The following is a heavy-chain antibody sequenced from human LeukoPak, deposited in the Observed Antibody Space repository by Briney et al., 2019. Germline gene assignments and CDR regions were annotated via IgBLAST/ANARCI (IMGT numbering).Heavy chain of an antibody. CDR2: IWYDGSDK. CDR1: GFTFSSYG. V-gene: IGHV3-33*06. D-gene: IGHD6-19*01. CDR3: AKDQSGAVAGTDY. Sequence: GGSLRLSCAASGFTFSSYGMHWVRQAPGKGLEWVAVIWYDGSDKYYADSVKGRFTISRDNSKNTLYLQMNSLRAEDTAVYYCAKDQSGAVAGTDYWGQGTLVTVSS. J-gene: IGHJ4*02.